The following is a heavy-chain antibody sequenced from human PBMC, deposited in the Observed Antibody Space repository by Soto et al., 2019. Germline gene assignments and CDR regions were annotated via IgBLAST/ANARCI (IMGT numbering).Heavy chain of an antibody. Sequence: QVPLQESGPGLVKPSGTLSLTCAVSGGSISSSNWWSWVRQPPGKGLVWIGEIYHSGSTNYNPSLKSRVTISVDKSKNQFALKPSSVTAADTAVYYCASVRGGYYYAMDVWGQGTTVTVSS. CDR2: IYHSGST. D-gene: IGHD3-10*02. CDR3: ASVRGGYYYAMDV. J-gene: IGHJ6*02. CDR1: GGSISSSNW. V-gene: IGHV4-4*02.